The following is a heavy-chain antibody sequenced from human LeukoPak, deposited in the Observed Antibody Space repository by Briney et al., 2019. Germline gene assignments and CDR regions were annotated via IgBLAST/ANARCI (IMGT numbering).Heavy chain of an antibody. CDR3: ARLDGSGSYPLYFDY. Sequence: GGSLQISCKGSGSRFTSYWFAWVRQLPGKGLEWMGIIYPGDSDTRYSPSFQGQVTISADKSISTAYLQWSSLKAPDTAMYYCARLDGSGSYPLYFDYWGQGTLVTVSS. CDR2: IYPGDSDT. V-gene: IGHV5-51*01. CDR1: GSRFTSYW. J-gene: IGHJ4*02. D-gene: IGHD3-10*01.